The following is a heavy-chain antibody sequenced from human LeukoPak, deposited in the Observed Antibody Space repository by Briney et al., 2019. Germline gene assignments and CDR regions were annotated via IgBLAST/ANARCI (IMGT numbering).Heavy chain of an antibody. D-gene: IGHD3-16*01. CDR3: AKVGVGWVAFAY. Sequence: PGGSLRLSCAASGFTFISYAINWVRQAPGKGLQWVSAISDSGGGTFYADSVKGRFTISRDNSKNTLYLQMNSLRAEDTAVYYCAKVGVGWVAFAYWGQGTLVTVSS. V-gene: IGHV3-23*01. J-gene: IGHJ4*02. CDR2: ISDSGGGT. CDR1: GFTFISYA.